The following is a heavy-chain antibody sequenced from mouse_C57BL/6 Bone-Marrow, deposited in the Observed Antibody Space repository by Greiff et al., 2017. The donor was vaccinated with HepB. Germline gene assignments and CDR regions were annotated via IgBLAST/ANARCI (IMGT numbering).Heavy chain of an antibody. CDR1: GFTFSDYY. CDR3: ARVWSNLYYFDY. J-gene: IGHJ2*01. CDR2: INYDGSST. Sequence: EVNVVESEGGLVQPGSSMKLSCTASGFTFSDYYMAWVRQVPEKGLEWVANINYDGSSTYYLDSLKSRFIISRDNAKNILYLQMSSLKSEDTATYYCARVWSNLYYFDYWGQGTTLTVSS. V-gene: IGHV5-16*01. D-gene: IGHD2-5*01.